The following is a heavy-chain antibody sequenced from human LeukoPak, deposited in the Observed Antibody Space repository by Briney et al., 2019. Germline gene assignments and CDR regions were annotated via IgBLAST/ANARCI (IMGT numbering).Heavy chain of an antibody. CDR2: INHSGST. CDR1: GGSFSGYY. D-gene: IGHD2-2*01. J-gene: IGHJ6*03. V-gene: IGHV4-34*01. CDR3: ARRSSRGYYYTDV. Sequence: PSETLSLTCAVYGGSFSGYYWSWIRKPPGKGLEWIGEINHSGSTNYNPSLKSRVTISVDTSKNQFSLKLSSVTAADTAVYYCARRSSRGYYYTDVWGKGTTVTVSS.